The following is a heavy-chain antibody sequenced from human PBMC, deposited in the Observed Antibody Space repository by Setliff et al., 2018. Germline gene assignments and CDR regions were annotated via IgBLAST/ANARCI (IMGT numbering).Heavy chain of an antibody. D-gene: IGHD6-19*01. V-gene: IGHV3-11*01. CDR3: ATKAVAGT. CDR2: ISSSGSLI. J-gene: IGHJ4*02. Sequence: GGSLRLSCTASKFSFSSYYMAWIRQTPGKGLEWVAYISSSGSLIYYPDSVKGRFTISRDNAKKSVDLQMNSQRAEDTAVYYCATKAVAGTGGQGTLVTVSS. CDR1: KFSFSSYY.